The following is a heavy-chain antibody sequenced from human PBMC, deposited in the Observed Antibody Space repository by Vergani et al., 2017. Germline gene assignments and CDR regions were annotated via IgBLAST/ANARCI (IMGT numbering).Heavy chain of an antibody. CDR1: GYTFTSYY. J-gene: IGHJ5*02. CDR3: ARAPDTRVAATSFDP. D-gene: IGHD2-15*01. CDR2: ISAYNGNT. V-gene: IGHV1-18*04. Sequence: QVQLVQSGAEVKKPGASVKVSCKASGYTFTSYYMHWVRQAPGQGLEWMGWISAYNGNTNYAQKLQGRVTMTTDTSTSTAYMELRSLRSDDTAVYYCARAPDTRVAATSFDPWGQGTLVTVSS.